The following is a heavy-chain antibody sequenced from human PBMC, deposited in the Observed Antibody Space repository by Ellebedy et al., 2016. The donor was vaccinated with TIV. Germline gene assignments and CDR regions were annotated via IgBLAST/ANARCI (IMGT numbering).Heavy chain of an antibody. CDR1: GFTFSSYW. CDR2: INNDGGTT. CDR3: SRQVGDGSGWYWGLFD. D-gene: IGHD6-19*01. J-gene: IGHJ4*02. V-gene: IGHV3-74*01. Sequence: GESLKISXAASGFTFSSYWMHWVRQAPGKGLVWVSRINNDGGTTTYADSVKGRFTISRDNAKNTLYLQMNSLKSDDTAVYYCSRQVGDGSGWYWGLFDWGQGTRVTVSS.